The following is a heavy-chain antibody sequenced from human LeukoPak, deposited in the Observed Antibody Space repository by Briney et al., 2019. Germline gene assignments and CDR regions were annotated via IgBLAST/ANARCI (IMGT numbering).Heavy chain of an antibody. Sequence: SETLSLTCTVSGGSISSYYWSWIRQPPGKGLEWIGYIYYSGSTNYNPSLKSRVTISVDTSKNQFSLKLSSVTAADTAVYYCARASKAYRSFDYWGQGTLVTVSS. J-gene: IGHJ4*02. CDR3: ARASKAYRSFDY. V-gene: IGHV4-59*01. CDR2: IYYSGST. D-gene: IGHD2-2*01. CDR1: GGSISSYY.